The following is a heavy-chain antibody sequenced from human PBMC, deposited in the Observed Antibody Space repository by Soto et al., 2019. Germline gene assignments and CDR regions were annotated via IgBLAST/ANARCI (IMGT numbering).Heavy chain of an antibody. Sequence: KPSETLSLTCPVYGGSFSDYYWSWIRQPPGKGLEWIGEINHSGSTNYNPSLKSRVTISVHTSKNQFSLKLSSVTAADTAVYYCARARKGSGSDYYYHYGMDVWGKGTTVTVSS. V-gene: IGHV4-34*01. CDR3: ARARKGSGSDYYYHYGMDV. D-gene: IGHD3-3*01. CDR1: GGSFSDYY. J-gene: IGHJ6*04. CDR2: INHSGST.